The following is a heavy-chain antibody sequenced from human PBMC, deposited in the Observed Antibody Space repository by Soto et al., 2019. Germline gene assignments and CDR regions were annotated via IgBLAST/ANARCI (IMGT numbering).Heavy chain of an antibody. CDR1: RLTFNNYA. CDR3: AKGGSSSSSPLDF. CDR2: ISGSGGST. V-gene: IGHV3-23*01. Sequence: PGGSLRLSCAAARLTFNNYAMNWVRPAPGKGLEWVSVISGSGGSTYYADSVKGRFTVSRVNSKNTLYLQMNSLRAEDTAVYYCAKGGSSSSSPLDFWGRGALVTVSS. D-gene: IGHD2-2*01. J-gene: IGHJ4*02.